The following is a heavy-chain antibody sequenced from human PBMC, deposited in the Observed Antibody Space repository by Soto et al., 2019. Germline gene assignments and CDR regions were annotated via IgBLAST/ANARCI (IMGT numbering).Heavy chain of an antibody. CDR2: IIPIFGTA. D-gene: IGHD3-22*01. CDR1: GGTFSSYA. Sequence: ASVKVSCKASGGTFSSYAISWVRQAPGQGLEWMGGIIPIFGTANYAQKFQGRVTITADESTSTAYMELSSLRSEDTAVYYCAREGTTYYYDSSGYWNYWGQGTLVTVSS. J-gene: IGHJ4*02. V-gene: IGHV1-69*13. CDR3: AREGTTYYYDSSGYWNY.